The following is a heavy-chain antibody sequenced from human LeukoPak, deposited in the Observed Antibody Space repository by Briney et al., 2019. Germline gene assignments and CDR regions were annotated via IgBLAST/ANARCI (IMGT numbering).Heavy chain of an antibody. D-gene: IGHD1-26*01. V-gene: IGHV3-21*01. CDR2: ISSSSSYI. Sequence: GGSLRLSCAASGFTFSSYSMNWVRQAPGKGLEWVSSISSSSSYIYYADSVKGRFTISRDDAKNSLYLQMNSLRAEDTAVYYCARAIVGATIDYWGQGTLVTVSS. CDR3: ARAIVGATIDY. CDR1: GFTFSSYS. J-gene: IGHJ4*02.